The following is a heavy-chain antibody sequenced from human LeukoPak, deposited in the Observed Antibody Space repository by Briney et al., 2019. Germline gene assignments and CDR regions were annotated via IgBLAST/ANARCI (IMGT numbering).Heavy chain of an antibody. J-gene: IGHJ4*02. CDR3: ARDRRYCGGGSCYFDYFFDY. D-gene: IGHD2-15*01. V-gene: IGHV3-30-3*01. Sequence: GRSLRFSCAASGFNFNSYAVHWVRQAPGKGLEWVAVISYDGSINFYAASVKGRFTISRDNSKNTLYLQMNSLRAEDSALYFCARDRRYCGGGSCYFDYFFDYWGQGTLVTVSS. CDR2: ISYDGSIN. CDR1: GFNFNSYA.